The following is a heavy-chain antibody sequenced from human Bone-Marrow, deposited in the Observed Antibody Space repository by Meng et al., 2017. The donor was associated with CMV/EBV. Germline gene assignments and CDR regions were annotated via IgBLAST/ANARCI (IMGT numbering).Heavy chain of an antibody. Sequence: SETLSPTCTVSGAYIGRSYWSWNRRPPGKGLEYIAYISHTGDTNYNPSFKGRVTISMDTSKNQFSLILTSVTAADTAVYFCAGPDDMGDSPHDPFDFWGQGTMVTVSS. V-gene: IGHV4-59*12. D-gene: IGHD3-22*01. CDR1: GAYIGRSY. J-gene: IGHJ3*01. CDR2: ISHTGDT. CDR3: AGPDDMGDSPHDPFDF.